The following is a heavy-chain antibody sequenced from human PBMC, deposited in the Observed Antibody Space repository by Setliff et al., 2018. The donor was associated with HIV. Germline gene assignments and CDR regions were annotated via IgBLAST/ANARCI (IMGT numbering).Heavy chain of an antibody. V-gene: IGHV4-39*01. CDR1: GGSISSRDYY. CDR3: ARQRDFDWLLHNYYYMDV. CDR2: VYYSGGT. J-gene: IGHJ6*03. D-gene: IGHD3-9*01. Sequence: VLPSETLSLTCTVSGGSISSRDYYWGWIRQPPGKGLEWIGSVYYSGGTYYNPSLKSPVTISVDTSKNHFSLKLSSVTAADTAVYYCARQRDFDWLLHNYYYMDVWGKGTTVTVSS.